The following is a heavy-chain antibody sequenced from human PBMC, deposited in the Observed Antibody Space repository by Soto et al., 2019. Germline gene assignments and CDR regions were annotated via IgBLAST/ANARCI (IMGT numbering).Heavy chain of an antibody. V-gene: IGHV3-30-3*01. Sequence: SLRLSCAASGFTFSSYAMHWVRQAPGKGLEWVAVISYDGSNKYYADSVKGRFTISRDNSKNTLYLQMNSLRAEDTAVYYCAGEVGVPAGGYYYYGMDCWGQGTTVTISS. CDR2: ISYDGSNK. CDR1: GFTFSSYA. CDR3: AGEVGVPAGGYYYYGMDC. D-gene: IGHD2-2*01. J-gene: IGHJ6*02.